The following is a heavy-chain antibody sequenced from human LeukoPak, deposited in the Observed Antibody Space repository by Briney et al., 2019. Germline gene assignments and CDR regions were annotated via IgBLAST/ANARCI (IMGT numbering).Heavy chain of an antibody. CDR2: IYNNDNT. CDR1: GFTVSSSF. V-gene: IGHV3-66*01. D-gene: IGHD6-25*01. J-gene: IGHJ4*02. CDR3: ATASQRLAFDY. Sequence: GGSLRLSCAVSGFTVSSSFMNWVRQAPGQGLEGVSTIYNNDNTNYADSVKGRFTISRDTSTNTLYLQMKSLRGDDSAVYFCATASQRLAFDYWGQGTLVTVSS.